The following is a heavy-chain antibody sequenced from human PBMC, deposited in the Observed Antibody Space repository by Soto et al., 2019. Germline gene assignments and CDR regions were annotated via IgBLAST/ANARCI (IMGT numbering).Heavy chain of an antibody. CDR1: EFTFSSYA. Sequence: GGSLRLSCAASEFTFSSYAMSWVRQAPGKGLEWVSVIRSSGDRTYYADSVKGRFTISRDNSKNTLYMQMNSLRAEDTAVYYCAKQQGPGTPYYYAMDVWGQGTTVTVSS. CDR2: IRSSGDRT. CDR3: AKQQGPGTPYYYAMDV. D-gene: IGHD1-1*01. J-gene: IGHJ6*02. V-gene: IGHV3-23*01.